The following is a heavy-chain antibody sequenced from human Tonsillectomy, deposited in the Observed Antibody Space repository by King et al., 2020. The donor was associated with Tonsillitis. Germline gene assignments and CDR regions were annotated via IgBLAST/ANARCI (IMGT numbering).Heavy chain of an antibody. J-gene: IGHJ4*02. CDR3: ARQGPGLAATGTIDY. V-gene: IGHV3-21*06. CDR1: GFNFRSYD. D-gene: IGHD1/OR15-1a*01. Sequence: VQLVESGGGLVKPGGSLRLSCAVSGFNFRSYDMTWVRQAPGKGLEWVSSISNSSSQIFYADALKGRFTVSRDNARNSLYPQMDSLRVEDTAVYYCARQGPGLAATGTIDYWGQGTLVTVSS. CDR2: ISNSSSQI.